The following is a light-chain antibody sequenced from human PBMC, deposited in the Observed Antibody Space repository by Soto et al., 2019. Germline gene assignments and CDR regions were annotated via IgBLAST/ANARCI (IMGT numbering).Light chain of an antibody. V-gene: IGKV3-20*01. CDR1: QSVSSSY. CDR3: QQYGSSPPYT. Sequence: EIVLTQSPGTLSLSXXXRATLSCRASQSVSSSYLAWYQQKPGQAPRLLIYGASSRATGIPDRFSGSGSGTDFTLTISRLEPEDFAVYYCQQYGSSPPYTFGQGTKLEIK. J-gene: IGKJ2*01. CDR2: GAS.